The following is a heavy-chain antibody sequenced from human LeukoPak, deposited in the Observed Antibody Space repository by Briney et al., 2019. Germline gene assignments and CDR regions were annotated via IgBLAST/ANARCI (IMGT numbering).Heavy chain of an antibody. D-gene: IGHD1-26*01. V-gene: IGHV4-39*07. Sequence: PSETLSLTCTVSGGSISSGSYYWSWIRQPPGKGLEWIGSIYYSGSTYYNPSLKSRVTISVDTSKNQFSLKLSSVTAADTAVYYCARDSGSEKNYYYYYMDVWGKGTTVTISS. J-gene: IGHJ6*03. CDR1: GGSISSGSYY. CDR3: ARDSGSEKNYYYYYMDV. CDR2: IYYSGST.